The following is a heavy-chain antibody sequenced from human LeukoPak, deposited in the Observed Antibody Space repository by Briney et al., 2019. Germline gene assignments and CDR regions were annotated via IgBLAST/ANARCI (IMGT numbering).Heavy chain of an antibody. CDR1: GFTFSSYS. CDR3: ARDIYYYDSSGYYYGSNFFDY. D-gene: IGHD3-22*01. V-gene: IGHV3-48*02. CDR2: ISSSSSTM. J-gene: IGHJ4*02. Sequence: GGSLRLSCAASGFTFSSYSMNWVRQAPGKGLEWVSYISSSSSTMYYADSVKGRFTISRDNAKNSLYLQMNSLRDEDTAVYYCARDIYYYDSSGYYYGSNFFDYWGQGTLVTVSS.